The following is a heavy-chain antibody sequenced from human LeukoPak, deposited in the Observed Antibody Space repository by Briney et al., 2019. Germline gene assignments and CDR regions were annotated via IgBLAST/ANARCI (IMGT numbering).Heavy chain of an antibody. J-gene: IGHJ3*02. CDR3: ARDRTLSWFGATPMAFDI. Sequence: GGSLRLSCAASGFTFSSYWMSWVRQAPGKGLEWVANIKQDGSEKYYVDSVKGRFTISRDNAKNSLYLQVNSLRAEDTAVYYCARDRTLSWFGATPMAFDIWGQGTMVTVSS. CDR2: IKQDGSEK. CDR1: GFTFSSYW. V-gene: IGHV3-7*01. D-gene: IGHD3-10*01.